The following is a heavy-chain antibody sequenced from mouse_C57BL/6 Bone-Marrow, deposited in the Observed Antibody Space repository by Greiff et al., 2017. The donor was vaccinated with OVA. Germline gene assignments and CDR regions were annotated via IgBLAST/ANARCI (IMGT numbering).Heavy chain of an antibody. CDR1: GFNIKDDY. D-gene: IGHD2-3*01. CDR3: TTGWLPRFAY. CDR2: IDPENGDT. V-gene: IGHV14-4*01. Sequence: DVQLQESGAELVRPGASVKLSCTASGFNIKDDYMHWVKQRPEQGLEWIGWIDPENGDTEYASKFQGKATITADTSSNTAYLQLSSLTSEDTAVYYCTTGWLPRFAYWGQGTLVTVSA. J-gene: IGHJ3*01.